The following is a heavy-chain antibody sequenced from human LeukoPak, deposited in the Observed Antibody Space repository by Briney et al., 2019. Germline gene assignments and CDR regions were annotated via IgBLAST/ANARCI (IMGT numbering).Heavy chain of an antibody. J-gene: IGHJ4*02. CDR2: ISGSGGST. D-gene: IGHD2-15*01. V-gene: IGHV3-23*01. Sequence: GGSLRLSCAASGFTFSNYAMSWVRQAPGKGLEWVSTISGSGGSTYYADSVKGRFTISRDNSKNTLSLQMNSLGAEDTALYYCAKASGGSYYDYWGQGNLVSVSS. CDR3: AKASGGSYYDY. CDR1: GFTFSNYA.